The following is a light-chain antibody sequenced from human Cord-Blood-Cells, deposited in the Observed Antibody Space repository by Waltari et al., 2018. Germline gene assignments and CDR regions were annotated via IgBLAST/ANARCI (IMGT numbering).Light chain of an antibody. J-gene: IGLJ2*01. CDR2: DVS. Sequence: QSALTQPRSVSGSPGQSVTISCTGTSSDVGGYNYVSWYQQHPGKAPKLMNYDVSKRPAGGPDRFSGSNSGNTASLTISVLQAEDEADDYCCSYAGSYVVFGGGTKLTVL. CDR1: SSDVGGYNY. V-gene: IGLV2-11*01. CDR3: CSYAGSYVV.